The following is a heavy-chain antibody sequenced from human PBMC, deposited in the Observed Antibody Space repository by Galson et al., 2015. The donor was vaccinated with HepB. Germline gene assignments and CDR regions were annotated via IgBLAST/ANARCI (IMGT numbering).Heavy chain of an antibody. Sequence: PALVKPTQTLTLTCTFSGFSLSTSGMCVSWIRQPPGKALEWLARIDWDDDKYYSTSLKTRLTISKDTSKNQVVLTMTNMDPVDTAMYYCARSPDEYSYGLFDYWGQGTLVTVSS. CDR2: IDWDDDK. CDR1: GFSLSTSGMC. J-gene: IGHJ4*02. V-gene: IGHV2-70*11. D-gene: IGHD5-18*01. CDR3: ARSPDEYSYGLFDY.